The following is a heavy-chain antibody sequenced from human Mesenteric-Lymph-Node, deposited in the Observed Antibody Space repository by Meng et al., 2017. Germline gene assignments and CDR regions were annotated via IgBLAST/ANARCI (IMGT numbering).Heavy chain of an antibody. Sequence: SETLSLTCTVSGGSISSTSYYRGWIRQPPGKGLEWIGDIYFGGSTYYNPSLETRVTMSVDTSKNQFSLKLSSMTAADTAVYYCARVIIASTGKFDYWGQGNLVTVSS. CDR2: IYFGGST. CDR3: ARVIIASTGKFDY. CDR1: GGSISSTSYY. J-gene: IGHJ4*02. V-gene: IGHV4-39*07. D-gene: IGHD1-1*01.